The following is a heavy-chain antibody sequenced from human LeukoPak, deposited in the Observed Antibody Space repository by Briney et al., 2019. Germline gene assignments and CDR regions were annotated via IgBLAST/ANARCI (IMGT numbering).Heavy chain of an antibody. CDR1: GYTFTGYN. V-gene: IGHV1-2*02. CDR2: INPNSGDT. CDR3: VRAANLYFFDF. J-gene: IGHJ4*02. Sequence: GAAVSVTFKSSGYTFTGYNKHWVRLPHAQGLEWMGFINPNSGDTKIPQNLQDRLTITIDTNIHTANLEHSRLASGDTDVYYCVRAANLYFFDFWGQRTLVSVSS.